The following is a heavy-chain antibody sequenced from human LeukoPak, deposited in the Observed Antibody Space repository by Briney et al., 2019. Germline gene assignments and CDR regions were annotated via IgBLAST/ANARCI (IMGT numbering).Heavy chain of an antibody. J-gene: IGHJ4*03. CDR3: ARVEWSFYGSESYRFFDF. D-gene: IGHD3-10*01. CDR1: GYTFTDYY. CDR2: INPKSGGT. V-gene: IGHV1-2*02. Sequence: GASLKVSCKASGYTFTDYYMHWVRQAPGQGLEWMGWINPKSGGTNYAQKFQGRVTMTRDTSISTAYMELSRLRSDDTAVYYCARVEWSFYGSESYRFFDFWGQGTLVTVSS.